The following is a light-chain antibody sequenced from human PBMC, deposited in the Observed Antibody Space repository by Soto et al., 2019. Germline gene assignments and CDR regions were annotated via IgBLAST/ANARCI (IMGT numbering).Light chain of an antibody. J-gene: IGLJ1*01. CDR1: SSDVGNYNY. V-gene: IGLV2-14*01. CDR2: EVS. CDR3: SSYTSSRGV. Sequence: QSALTQPASVSGSPGQSITISCTGTSSDVGNYNYVSWYQQHPGKAPKLMIYEVSNRPSGVSNRFSGSKSGNTASLTISGLQAEDEADYYCSSYTSSRGVFGTGTTLTVL.